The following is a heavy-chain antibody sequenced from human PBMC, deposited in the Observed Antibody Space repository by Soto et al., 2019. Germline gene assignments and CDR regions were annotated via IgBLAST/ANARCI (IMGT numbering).Heavy chain of an antibody. J-gene: IGHJ6*02. Sequence: GGSLRLSCAASGFTFSSYAMHWVRQAPGKGLEWVAVISYDGSNKYYADSVKGRFTISRDNSKNTLYLQMNSLRAEDTAVYYCARYTMVRGVRGAYYYYGMDVWGQGTTVTVS. V-gene: IGHV3-30-3*01. CDR1: GFTFSSYA. D-gene: IGHD3-10*01. CDR2: ISYDGSNK. CDR3: ARYTMVRGVRGAYYYYGMDV.